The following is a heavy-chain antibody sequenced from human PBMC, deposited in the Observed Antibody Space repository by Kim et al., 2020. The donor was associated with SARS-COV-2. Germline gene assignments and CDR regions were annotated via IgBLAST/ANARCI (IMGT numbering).Heavy chain of an antibody. J-gene: IGHJ5*02. CDR1: GYSFTSYW. CDR3: ARHELRAVAGYNWFDP. V-gene: IGHV5-10-1*01. Sequence: GESLKISCKGSGYSFTSYWISWVRQMPGKGLAWMGRIDPSDSYTNYSPSFQGHVTISADKSISTAYLQWSSLKASDTAMYYCARHELRAVAGYNWFDPWGQGTLVTVSS. CDR2: IDPSDSYT. D-gene: IGHD6-19*01.